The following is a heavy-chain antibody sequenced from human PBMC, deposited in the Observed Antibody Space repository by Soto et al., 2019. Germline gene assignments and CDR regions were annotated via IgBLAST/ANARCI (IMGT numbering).Heavy chain of an antibody. CDR2: ISYDGSNK. D-gene: IGHD6-13*01. CDR1: GFTFSSHG. Sequence: GGSLRLSCAASGFTFSSHGMHWVRQAPGKGLEWVAVISYDGSNKYYADSVKGRFTISRDNSKDTLYLQMNNLRAEDTAVYYCAKDRSSSWYYFENWGQGTLVTVSS. CDR3: AKDRSSSWYYFEN. V-gene: IGHV3-30*18. J-gene: IGHJ4*02.